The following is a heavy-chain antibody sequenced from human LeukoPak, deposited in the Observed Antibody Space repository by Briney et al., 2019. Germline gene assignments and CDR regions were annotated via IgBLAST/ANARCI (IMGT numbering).Heavy chain of an antibody. V-gene: IGHV3-23*01. CDR1: GFTFSSYA. D-gene: IGHD5-12*01. CDR2: ISGSGGST. CDR3: AKSVTLRYSGYDCFDY. Sequence: GGPLRLSCAASGFTFSSYAMSWVRQAPGKGLEWVSAISGSGGSTYYADSVKGRFTISRDNSKNTLYLQMNSLRAEDTAVYYCAKSVTLRYSGYDCFDYWGQGTLVTVSS. J-gene: IGHJ4*02.